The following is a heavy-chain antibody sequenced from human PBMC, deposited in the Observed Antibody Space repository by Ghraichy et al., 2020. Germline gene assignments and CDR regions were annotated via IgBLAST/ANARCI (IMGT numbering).Heavy chain of an antibody. Sequence: GGSLRLSCAASGFTFSSYSMNWVRQAPGKGLEWVSYISSSSLIYYADSVKGRFTISRDNAKNSLYLQMNSLRDEDTAVYYCARENYDFWSGPYYGMYVWGQGTTVTVSS. V-gene: IGHV3-48*02. CDR3: ARENYDFWSGPYYGMYV. J-gene: IGHJ6*02. CDR1: GFTFSSYS. CDR2: ISSSSLI. D-gene: IGHD3-3*01.